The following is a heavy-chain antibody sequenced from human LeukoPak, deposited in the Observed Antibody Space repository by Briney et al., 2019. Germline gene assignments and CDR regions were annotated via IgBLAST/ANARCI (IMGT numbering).Heavy chain of an antibody. V-gene: IGHV1-2*02. CDR2: INPNNGGT. CDR3: ARGPCGSTNCYQAPENYYYMDV. Sequence: ASVKVSCKASGNTFTGYYMNWVRQAPGQGLEWMGWINPNNGGTNYAQKFQGRVTMTRDTSISTAYMELSGLRSDDTAVYYCARGPCGSTNCYQAPENYYYMDVWGKGTTVTVSS. D-gene: IGHD2-2*01. J-gene: IGHJ6*03. CDR1: GNTFTGYY.